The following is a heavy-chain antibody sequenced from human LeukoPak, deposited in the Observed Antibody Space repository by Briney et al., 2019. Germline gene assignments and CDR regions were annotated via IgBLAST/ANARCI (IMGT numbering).Heavy chain of an antibody. CDR3: ARDKRRGDAPDYGDYARGRFDP. D-gene: IGHD4-17*01. Sequence: SETLSLTCTVSGGSISSSSYYWGWIRQPPGKGLEWIGSIYYSGSTYYNPSLKSRVTISVDTSKNQFSLKLSSETAADTAVYYCARDKRRGDAPDYGDYARGRFDPWGQGTLVTVSS. J-gene: IGHJ5*02. V-gene: IGHV4-39*07. CDR1: GGSISSSSYY. CDR2: IYYSGST.